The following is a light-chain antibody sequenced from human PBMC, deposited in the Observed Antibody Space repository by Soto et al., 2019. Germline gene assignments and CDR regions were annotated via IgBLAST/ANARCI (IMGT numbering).Light chain of an antibody. V-gene: IGKV3-20*01. CDR3: QQYDSSPRT. CDR1: QSVSSSY. CDR2: GAS. Sequence: EIVLTQSPGTLSLSPGERATLSCRASQSVSSSYLAWYQQKPGQAPRLLIYGASSRATGIPDKFSGSGSGTDLPLIISRLEPEDFAVYYCQQYDSSPRTFGQGTKVEIK. J-gene: IGKJ1*01.